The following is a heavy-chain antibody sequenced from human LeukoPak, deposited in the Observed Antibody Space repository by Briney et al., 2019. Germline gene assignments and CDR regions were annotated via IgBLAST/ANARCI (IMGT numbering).Heavy chain of an antibody. CDR2: INHSGST. Sequence: SETLSLTCAVYGGFFSGYYWSWLRQPPGKGLEWIGEINHSGSTNYSPSLKSRVTISVDTSKNQFSLKLSSVAAADTAVYYCARGGVWSGYYRGSRTYYFDYWGEGTQVTVSS. CDR1: GGFFSGYY. J-gene: IGHJ4*02. CDR3: ARGGVWSGYYRGSRTYYFDY. V-gene: IGHV4-34*01. D-gene: IGHD3-3*01.